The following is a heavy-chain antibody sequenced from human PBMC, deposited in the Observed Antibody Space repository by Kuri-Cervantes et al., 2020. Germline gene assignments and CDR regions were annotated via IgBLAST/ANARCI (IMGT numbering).Heavy chain of an antibody. V-gene: IGHV3-30*02. D-gene: IGHD4-23*01. CDR1: GFTFSSYG. CDR3: AKDPQTTVVTHHYFDY. J-gene: IGHJ4*02. Sequence: GESLKISCAASGFTFSSYGMHWVRQAPGKGLEWVAFIRYDGSNKYYADSVKGRFTISRDNSKNTLHLQMNSLRAEDTAVYYCAKDPQTTVVTHHYFDYWGQGTLVTVSS. CDR2: IRYDGSNK.